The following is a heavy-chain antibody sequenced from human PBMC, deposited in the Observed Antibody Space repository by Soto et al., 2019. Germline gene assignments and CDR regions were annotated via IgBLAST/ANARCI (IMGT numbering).Heavy chain of an antibody. CDR3: ARGTYCSSTSCYGWPFDY. CDR2: IIPIFGTA. D-gene: IGHD2-2*01. Sequence: SVKVSCTASGGTFSSYAISWVRQAPGQGLEWMGGIIPIFGTANYAQKFQGRVTITADESTSTAYMELSSLRSEDTAVYYCARGTYCSSTSCYGWPFDYWGQGTLVTVSS. J-gene: IGHJ4*02. CDR1: GGTFSSYA. V-gene: IGHV1-69*13.